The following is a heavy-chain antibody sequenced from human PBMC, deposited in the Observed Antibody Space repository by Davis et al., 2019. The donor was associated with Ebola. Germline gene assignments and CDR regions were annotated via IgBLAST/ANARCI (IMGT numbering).Heavy chain of an antibody. D-gene: IGHD3-10*02. CDR1: GFTFSTYS. CDR3: ARHVGGWRQLAGVDY. J-gene: IGHJ4*02. Sequence: GGSLRLSCAASGFTFSTYSMSWVRQAPGKALEWVSSISSDSDYIYYADSAKGRFNISRDNAKNSLFLQMNSLRAEDTAVYYCARHVGGWRQLAGVDYWGQGTLVTVSS. V-gene: IGHV3-21*01. CDR2: ISSDSDYI.